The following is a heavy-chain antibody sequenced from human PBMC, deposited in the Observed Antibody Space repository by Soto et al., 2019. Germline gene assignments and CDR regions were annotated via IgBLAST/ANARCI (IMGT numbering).Heavy chain of an antibody. CDR3: AKGFRVAGTRNIDY. D-gene: IGHD6-19*01. J-gene: IGHJ4*02. CDR1: GFTFSSYG. Sequence: QVQLVESGGGVVQPGRSLRLSCAASGFTFSSYGMHWVRQAPGKGLGWVAVISYDGSNKYYADSVKGRFTISRDNSKNTLYLQMNSLRAEDTAVYYCAKGFRVAGTRNIDYWGQGTLVTVSS. CDR2: ISYDGSNK. V-gene: IGHV3-30*18.